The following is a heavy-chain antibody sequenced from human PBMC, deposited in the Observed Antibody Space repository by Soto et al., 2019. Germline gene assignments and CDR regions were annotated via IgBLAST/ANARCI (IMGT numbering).Heavy chain of an antibody. Sequence: ASVKVSCKASGYTFTDYGIRWVRQAPGQGLEWMGWINVYNGNTKYAQKVQGRVTMTADTSTSTAYMELRSLRSDDTAVYYCARGVGSGSYYNQYNWFDPWGQGTLVTVSS. CDR3: ARGVGSGSYYNQYNWFDP. D-gene: IGHD3-10*01. V-gene: IGHV1-18*01. J-gene: IGHJ5*02. CDR2: INVYNGNT. CDR1: GYTFTDYG.